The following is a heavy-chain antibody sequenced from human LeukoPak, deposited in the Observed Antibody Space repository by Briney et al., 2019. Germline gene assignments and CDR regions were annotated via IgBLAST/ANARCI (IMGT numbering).Heavy chain of an antibody. CDR2: ISASGTIT. J-gene: IGHJ4*02. CDR1: GFTFSSYE. D-gene: IGHD5-18*01. CDR3: AGGVEYSYGLDY. Sequence: PGGSLRLSCAASGFTFSSYEMNWVRQAPGKGLEWISYISASGTITHYADSVEGRFTISRDNSKNTLYLQMNSLRAEDTAVYYCAGGVEYSYGLDYWGQGTLVTVSS. V-gene: IGHV3-48*03.